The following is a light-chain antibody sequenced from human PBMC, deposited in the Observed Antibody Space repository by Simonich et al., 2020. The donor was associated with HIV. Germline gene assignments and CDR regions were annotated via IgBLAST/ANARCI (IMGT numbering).Light chain of an antibody. CDR3: QQGYSRPNWT. J-gene: IGKJ1*01. CDR2: AAS. V-gene: IGKV1-39*01. Sequence: DIQMTQSPSALSASVGDRVTITCRASQGISSYLNWYQQKPGKAPKLLIYAASSVQSGVPSRFSGSGSETDLPLPISSLKTGDFASYYCQQGYSRPNWTLGQGTKVEIK. CDR1: QGISSY.